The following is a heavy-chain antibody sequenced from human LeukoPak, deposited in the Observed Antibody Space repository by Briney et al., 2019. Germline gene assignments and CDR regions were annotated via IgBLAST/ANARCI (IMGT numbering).Heavy chain of an antibody. V-gene: IGHV3-48*03. D-gene: IGHD5-18*01. CDR3: AREGGYSYGYGDY. Sequence: GGSLRLSCAVSGLIFSYSEINWVRQAPGKGLECVSNISSSADSISYADSVKGRFTISRDNSKNTLYLQMNSLRAEDTAVYYCAREGGYSYGYGDYWSQGTLVTVSS. J-gene: IGHJ4*02. CDR2: ISSSADSI. CDR1: GLIFSYSE.